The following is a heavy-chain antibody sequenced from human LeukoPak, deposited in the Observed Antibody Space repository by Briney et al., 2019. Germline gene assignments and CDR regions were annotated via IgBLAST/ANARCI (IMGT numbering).Heavy chain of an antibody. CDR1: GYSISSEYY. CDR3: ARQNGFGEEFDY. D-gene: IGHD3-3*01. J-gene: IGHJ4*02. V-gene: IGHV4-38-2*01. CDR2: IYHSGST. Sequence: SETLSLTCAVSGYSISSEYYWAWIRQPPGKGLEWIGSIYHSGSTYYNPSLKSRVTMPVDTSKNQFSLKLTSVTAADTAVYYCARQNGFGEEFDYWGQGTLVTVSS.